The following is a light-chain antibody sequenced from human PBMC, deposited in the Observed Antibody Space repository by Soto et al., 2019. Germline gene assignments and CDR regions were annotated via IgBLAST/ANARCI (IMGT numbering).Light chain of an antibody. J-gene: IGKJ3*01. CDR3: QQAYGFAFT. CDR1: QGISTW. Sequence: DIQMTQSPLSVSASVGDRVTISCRASQGISTWLAWYQQKPGKAPKLLIYAASSLQTGVPSRFSGSGSGTDSTLTISSLQPEDTATYFCQQAYGFAFTFGPGTKLEIE. V-gene: IGKV1-12*01. CDR2: AAS.